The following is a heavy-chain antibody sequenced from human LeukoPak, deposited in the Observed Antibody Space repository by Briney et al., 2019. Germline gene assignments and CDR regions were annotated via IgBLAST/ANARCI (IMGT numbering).Heavy chain of an antibody. Sequence: SETLSLTCTVSGGSISSSSYYWGWVRQPPGKGLEWIGSIYYSGSTYYKPSLKSRVTISVDTSKNQFSLKLSSVTAADTAVYYCASQFRPNVRFDYWGQGTLVTVSS. CDR1: GGSISSSSYY. V-gene: IGHV4-39*01. D-gene: IGHD1-1*01. CDR2: IYYSGST. CDR3: ASQFRPNVRFDY. J-gene: IGHJ4*02.